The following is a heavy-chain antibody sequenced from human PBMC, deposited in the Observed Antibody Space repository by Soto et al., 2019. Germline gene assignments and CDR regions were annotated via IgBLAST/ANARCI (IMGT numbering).Heavy chain of an antibody. J-gene: IGHJ4*02. V-gene: IGHV3-7*01. Sequence: GGSLRLSCAASGFTFSSYWMSWVRQAPGKGLEWVANIKQDGSEKYYVDSVKGRFTISRDNAKNSLYLQMNSLRAEDTAVYYCAREDGVWSGYFFRWGQGTLVTVSS. D-gene: IGHD3-3*01. CDR1: GFTFSSYW. CDR3: AREDGVWSGYFFR. CDR2: IKQDGSEK.